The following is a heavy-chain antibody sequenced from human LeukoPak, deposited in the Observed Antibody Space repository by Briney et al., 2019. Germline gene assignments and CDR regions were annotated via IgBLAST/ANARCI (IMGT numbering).Heavy chain of an antibody. V-gene: IGHV3-30*18. CDR2: ISYDGRNK. J-gene: IGHJ4*02. Sequence: PGGSLRLSCAASGFTFSFYGMHWVRQAPGKGLEWVSVISYDGRNKYYVDSVKGRFTISRDNSKNTLYLQMNSLRVEDAAVYYCVKDLGNLYSSSSPPINRENWGQGTLVTVSS. D-gene: IGHD6-6*01. CDR1: GFTFSFYG. CDR3: VKDLGNLYSSSSPPINREN.